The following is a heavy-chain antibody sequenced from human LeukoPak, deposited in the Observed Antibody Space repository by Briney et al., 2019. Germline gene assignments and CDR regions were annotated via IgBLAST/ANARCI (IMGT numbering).Heavy chain of an antibody. Sequence: GGSLGLSCAASGFTFSSYAMSWVRQAPGKGLEWVSAISGSGGSTYYADSVKGRFTISRDNSKNTLYLQMNSLRAEDTAVYYCAKDSTPDTFLFDYWGQGTLVTVSS. CDR2: ISGSGGST. V-gene: IGHV3-23*01. CDR3: AKDSTPDTFLFDY. D-gene: IGHD5-18*01. CDR1: GFTFSSYA. J-gene: IGHJ4*02.